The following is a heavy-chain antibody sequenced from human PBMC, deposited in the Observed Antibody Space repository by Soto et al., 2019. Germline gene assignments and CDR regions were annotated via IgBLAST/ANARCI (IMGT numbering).Heavy chain of an antibody. CDR2: ISGGGDTT. V-gene: IGHV3-23*01. Sequence: VQLLESGGGLVQPGGSLRLSCAASGFTFNNYAMTWVRQAPGKGLEWVSAISGGGDTTSYADSVKGRFTVSRDGSKNTLYLQMSSLRAEATALYCCAKGRGGSGSLTPRVDCWGQGTLVTVSS. J-gene: IGHJ4*02. D-gene: IGHD3-10*01. CDR3: AKGRGGSGSLTPRVDC. CDR1: GFTFNNYA.